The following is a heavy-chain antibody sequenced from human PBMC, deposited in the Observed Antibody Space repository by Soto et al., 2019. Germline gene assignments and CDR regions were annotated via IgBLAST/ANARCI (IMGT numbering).Heavy chain of an antibody. V-gene: IGHV1-18*01. J-gene: IGHJ4*02. Sequence: QVQLVQSGAEVKKPGASVKVSCKASGYSFTSYGISWVRQAPGQGLEWMGWISAYNGNRKYAQKFQGRVTMTTDTSTSTAYTALTSLRSDDTTMYYCTTDLGGFPDYWGQGTLLTVSS. CDR2: ISAYNGNR. CDR1: GYSFTSYG. CDR3: TTDLGGFPDY. D-gene: IGHD5-12*01.